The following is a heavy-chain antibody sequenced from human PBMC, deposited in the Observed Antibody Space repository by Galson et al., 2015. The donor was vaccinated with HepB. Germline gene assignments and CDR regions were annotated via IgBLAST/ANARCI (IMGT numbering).Heavy chain of an antibody. V-gene: IGHV4-4*07. CDR1: GGSISSYY. CDR3: ARVVPIIDYDDYVGYYFDY. Sequence: SETLSLTCTVSGGSISSYYWSWIRQPAGKGLEWIGRIYTSGSTNYNPSLKSRVTISVDTSKNQFSLKLTSVTAADTAVYYCARVVPIIDYDDYVGYYFDYWGQGTVVTVSS. J-gene: IGHJ4*02. CDR2: IYTSGST. D-gene: IGHD4-17*01.